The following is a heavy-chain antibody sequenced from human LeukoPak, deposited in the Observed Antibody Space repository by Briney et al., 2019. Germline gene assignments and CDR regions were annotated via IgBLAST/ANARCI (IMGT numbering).Heavy chain of an antibody. J-gene: IGHJ6*02. D-gene: IGHD1-26*01. Sequence: GGSLRLSCAASGFTFSSYAMSWVRQAPGKGLEWVSAISGSGGTTYYADSVKGRFIISRDNSKNTLYLQMNSLRAEDTAVYYCAKVGARGYSYYGMDVWGQGTTVTVSS. V-gene: IGHV3-23*01. CDR2: ISGSGGTT. CDR3: AKVGARGYSYYGMDV. CDR1: GFTFSSYA.